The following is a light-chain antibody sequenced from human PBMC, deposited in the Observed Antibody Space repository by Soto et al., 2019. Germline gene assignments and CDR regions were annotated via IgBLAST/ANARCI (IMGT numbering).Light chain of an antibody. V-gene: IGKV3-20*01. CDR2: GAS. Sequence: EVVLTQSPGTLSLAPGERATLSCRASQSVSSNYLAWYQQRPGQPPRLLIYGASSRATGIPDRFSGSGSGTDFTLSISRLEIEDFAVYYCQQYGRSPLTFGGGTKVEIK. J-gene: IGKJ4*01. CDR3: QQYGRSPLT. CDR1: QSVSSNY.